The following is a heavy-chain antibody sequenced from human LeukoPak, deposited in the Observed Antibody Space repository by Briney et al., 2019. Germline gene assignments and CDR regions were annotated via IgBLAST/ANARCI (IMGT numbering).Heavy chain of an antibody. J-gene: IGHJ4*02. V-gene: IGHV4-59*08. CDR3: ARHEGKLWFGETAMNY. D-gene: IGHD3-10*01. CDR1: GGSISSYS. Sequence: PSETLSLTCTVSGGSISSYSWSWVRQPPGKGLEWIAYMSYSGTTNYNPSLKSRVTISVDTSKKQFSLKLSSMTAADTAVYYCARHEGKLWFGETAMNYWGQGTLVTVSS. CDR2: MSYSGTT.